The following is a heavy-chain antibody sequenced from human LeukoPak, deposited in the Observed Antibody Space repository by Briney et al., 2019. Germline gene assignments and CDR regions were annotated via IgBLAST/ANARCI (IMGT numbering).Heavy chain of an antibody. Sequence: GGSLRLSCAASGFTFSSSGMHWVRQAPGKGLEWVAVISYGGSNKYYADSVKGRFTISRDNSKNMLYLQMNSLRAEDTAVYYCAGATFDYWGQGTLVTVSS. CDR2: ISYGGSNK. V-gene: IGHV3-30*03. CDR3: AGATFDY. CDR1: GFTFSSSG. J-gene: IGHJ4*02.